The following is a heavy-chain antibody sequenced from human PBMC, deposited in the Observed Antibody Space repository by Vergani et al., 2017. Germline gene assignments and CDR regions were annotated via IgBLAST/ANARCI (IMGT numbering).Heavy chain of an antibody. D-gene: IGHD3-9*01. V-gene: IGHV3-69-1*02. J-gene: IGHJ6*02. CDR3: ARETDTGSSVSYNYYAMDV. Sequence: EVQLVESGGGLVKPGGSLRLSCAASGFTFSNAWMSWVRQAPGKGLEWISYMSSGDSIYYADSVKGRFTVSRDNTKNTLYLQMNSLRAEDTAVYYCARETDTGSSVSYNYYAMDVWGQGTTVSVSS. CDR2: MSSGDSI. CDR1: GFTFSNAW.